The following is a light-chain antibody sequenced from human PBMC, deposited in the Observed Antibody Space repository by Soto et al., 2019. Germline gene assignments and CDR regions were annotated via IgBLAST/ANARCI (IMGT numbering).Light chain of an antibody. CDR2: DAS. CDR1: QSVSSD. V-gene: IGKV3D-15*01. J-gene: IGKJ1*01. CDR3: QQYSDYSS. Sequence: ETVMTQSPSTLSVSPGERVTLSCRASQSVSSDLAWYQQKPGQAPRLLMYDASNRATGIPARFSGSGSGTDFTLTISSLRPEDFATYYCQQYSDYSSFGHRTKVDI.